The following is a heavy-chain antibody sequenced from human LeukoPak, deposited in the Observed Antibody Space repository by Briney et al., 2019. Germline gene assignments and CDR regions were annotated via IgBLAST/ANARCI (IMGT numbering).Heavy chain of an antibody. CDR2: ISSSGSTI. CDR1: GFTFSDYY. Sequence: GGSLRPSCAASGFTFSDYYMSWIRQAPGKGLEWVSYISSSGSTIYYADSVKGRFTISRDNAKNSLYLQMNSLRAEDTAVYYCTSGWNRPANRLFDYWGQGTLVTVSS. CDR3: TSGWNRPANRLFDY. V-gene: IGHV3-11*01. J-gene: IGHJ4*02. D-gene: IGHD1-14*01.